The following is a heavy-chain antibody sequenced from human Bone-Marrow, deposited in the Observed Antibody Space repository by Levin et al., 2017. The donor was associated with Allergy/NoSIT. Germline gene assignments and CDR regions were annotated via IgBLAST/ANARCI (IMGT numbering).Heavy chain of an antibody. D-gene: IGHD6-19*01. CDR2: IWFDGTEK. V-gene: IGHV3-33*01. J-gene: IGHJ4*02. CDR1: GFSFREYG. Sequence: LSLTCAASGFSFREYGMQWVRQAPGKGLEWVALIWFDGTEKYYADSVKGRFTISRDNAENTLSLQMNSLRVEDTAVYYCARYLSGWYSEIDFWGQGTRVTVSS. CDR3: ARYLSGWYSEIDF.